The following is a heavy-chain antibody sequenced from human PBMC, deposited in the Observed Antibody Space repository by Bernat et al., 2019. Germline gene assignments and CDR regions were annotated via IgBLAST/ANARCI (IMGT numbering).Heavy chain of an antibody. Sequence: QVQLQQWGAGLLKPSETLSLTCAVYGGSFSGYSWSWIRQPPGKGLEWIGEINHSGSTNYNPSLKSRVTISVDTSKNQFSLKLSSVTAADTAVYYCAREGGVAAGTKWGQGTLVTVSS. J-gene: IGHJ4*02. CDR2: INHSGST. D-gene: IGHD6-13*01. CDR3: AREGGVAAGTK. CDR1: GGSFSGYS. V-gene: IGHV4-34*01.